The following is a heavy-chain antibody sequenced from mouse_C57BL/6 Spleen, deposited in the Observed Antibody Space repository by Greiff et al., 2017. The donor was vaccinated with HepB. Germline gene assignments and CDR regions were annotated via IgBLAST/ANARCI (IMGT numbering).Heavy chain of an antibody. CDR1: GYTFTSYW. CDR3: AREFYDGYFDY. Sequence: QVQLQQPGAELVRPGSSVKLSCKASGYTFTSYWMDWVKQRPGQGLEWIGNIYPSDSETHYNQKFKDKATLTVDKSSSTAYMQLSSLTSEDSAVYCCAREFYDGYFDYWGQGTTLTVSS. CDR2: IYPSDSET. J-gene: IGHJ2*01. V-gene: IGHV1-61*01. D-gene: IGHD2-3*01.